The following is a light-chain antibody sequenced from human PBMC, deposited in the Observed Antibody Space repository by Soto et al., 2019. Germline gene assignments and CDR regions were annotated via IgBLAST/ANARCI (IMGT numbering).Light chain of an antibody. CDR1: QDISNY. CDR3: QQFDNLPRT. CDR2: DAS. V-gene: IGKV1-33*01. J-gene: IGKJ1*01. Sequence: DIQMTQSPSSLSASVGDRVTITCQASQDISNYLNWYQQQPGKAPKLLIYDASNLETGVPSRFSGSGSGTDFTFTISSLQPVDFATYYCQQFDNLPRTFGQGTKVEIK.